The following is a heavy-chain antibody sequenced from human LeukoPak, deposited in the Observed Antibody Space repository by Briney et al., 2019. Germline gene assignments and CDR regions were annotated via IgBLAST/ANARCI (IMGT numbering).Heavy chain of an antibody. CDR3: AREPNYYGMDV. Sequence: GGSLRLSCAASGFTFSSYGMHWVRQAPGKGLVWVSRINSDGSSTSYADSVKGRFTISRDNAKNTLYLQMNSLRAEDTAVYYCAREPNYYGMDVWGQGTTVTVSS. CDR2: INSDGSST. J-gene: IGHJ6*02. V-gene: IGHV3-74*01. CDR1: GFTFSSYG.